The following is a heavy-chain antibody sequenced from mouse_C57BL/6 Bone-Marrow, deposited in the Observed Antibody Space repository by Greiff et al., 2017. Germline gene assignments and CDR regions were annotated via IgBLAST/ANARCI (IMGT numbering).Heavy chain of an antibody. CDR3: ARSRAEGYYVFWYCYV. V-gene: IGHV8-8*01. Sequence: QVTLNVSGPGILQPSQTLSLTCSFSGFSLSTFGLGVGWLRQPSGKGLEWLAPIWWADDNYYHPALKRRLPLSKDAAKTQVCLKIANVDTADTATDYCARSRAEGYYVFWYCYVWGTGTTVTVSS. CDR1: GFSLSTFGLG. D-gene: IGHD2-3*01. CDR2: IWWADDN. J-gene: IGHJ1*03.